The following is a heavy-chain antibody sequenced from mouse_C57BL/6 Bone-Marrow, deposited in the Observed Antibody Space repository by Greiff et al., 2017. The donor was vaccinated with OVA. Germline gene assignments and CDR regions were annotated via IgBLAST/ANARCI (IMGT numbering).Heavy chain of an antibody. CDR1: GYTFTSYW. CDR3: ARDDSPWFAY. CDR2: IDPSDSYT. J-gene: IGHJ3*01. D-gene: IGHD2-4*01. V-gene: IGHV1-50*01. Sequence: QVQLQQPGTELVKPGASVKLSCKASGYTFTSYWMQWVKQRPGRGLEWIGEIDPSDSYTNYNQKFKGKATLTVDTSSSTAYMQLSSLTSEDSAVYYCARDDSPWFAYWGQGTLVTVSA.